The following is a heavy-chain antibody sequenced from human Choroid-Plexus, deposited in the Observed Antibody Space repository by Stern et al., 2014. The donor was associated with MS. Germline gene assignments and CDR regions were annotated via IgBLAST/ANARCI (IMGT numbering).Heavy chain of an antibody. Sequence: VQLEESGGGVVQPGRPLRLSCVASGFTFGSCAMHWVRQAPGKGLEWAAGVSYDGSNKYDADSVKGRFTISRDNSQNTLYMQMSSLRPEDTAVYYCAKDRQYLTYFFDHWGQGSLVTVSS. D-gene: IGHD2/OR15-2a*01. V-gene: IGHV3-30*18. CDR1: GFTFGSCA. CDR3: AKDRQYLTYFFDH. J-gene: IGHJ5*02. CDR2: VSYDGSNK.